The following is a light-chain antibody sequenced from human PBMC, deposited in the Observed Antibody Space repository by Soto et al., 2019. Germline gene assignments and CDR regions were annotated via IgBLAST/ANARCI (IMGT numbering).Light chain of an antibody. CDR1: SSDVGGYNY. CDR3: SSYTSSSTVI. CDR2: DVS. V-gene: IGLV2-14*01. Sequence: QSALTQPASVSGSPGQSINISCTGTSSDVGGYNYVSWYQQHPDKAPKLMIYDVSNRPSGVSNRFSVSRSGNTASLTISGLQAEDEADYYCSSYTSSSTVIFGGGTKVTVL. J-gene: IGLJ2*01.